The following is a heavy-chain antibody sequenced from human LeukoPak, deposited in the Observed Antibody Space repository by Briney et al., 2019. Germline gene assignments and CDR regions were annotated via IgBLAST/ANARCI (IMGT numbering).Heavy chain of an antibody. CDR2: ISGSGGST. Sequence: PGGSLRHSCAASGFTFSSYAMSWVRQAPGKGLEWVSAISGSGGSTYYADSVKGRFTISRDNSKNTLYLQMNSLRAEDTAVYYCAKDSYYDSSGYYLNWGQGTLVTVSS. J-gene: IGHJ4*02. CDR1: GFTFSSYA. V-gene: IGHV3-23*01. CDR3: AKDSYYDSSGYYLN. D-gene: IGHD3-22*01.